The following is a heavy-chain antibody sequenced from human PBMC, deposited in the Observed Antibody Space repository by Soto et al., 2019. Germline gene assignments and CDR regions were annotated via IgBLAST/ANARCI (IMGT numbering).Heavy chain of an antibody. Sequence: GGSLRLSCAASGFTFSIYAMHWVRHAPGKGLEWVAVISYDGSNKYYADSVKGRFTISRDNSKNTLYLQMNSLRAEDTAVYYCARENDIVVVPAADRGYYYGMDVWGQGTTVTVSS. CDR1: GFTFSIYA. CDR2: ISYDGSNK. V-gene: IGHV3-30-3*01. D-gene: IGHD2-2*01. CDR3: ARENDIVVVPAADRGYYYGMDV. J-gene: IGHJ6*02.